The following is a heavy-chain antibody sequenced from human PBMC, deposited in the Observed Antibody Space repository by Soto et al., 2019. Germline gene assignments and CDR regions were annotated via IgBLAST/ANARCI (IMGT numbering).Heavy chain of an antibody. CDR2: IDWDDDK. CDR1: GFSLSTSGMC. D-gene: IGHD2-2*01. CDR3: ARTPSYCSSTSCYKYYYYYGMDV. V-gene: IGHV2-70*01. J-gene: IGHJ6*02. Sequence: SGPTLVNPTQTLTLTCTFSGFSLSTSGMCVSWIRQPPGKSLEWLALIDWDDDKYYSTSLKTRLTISKDTSKNQVVLTMTNMDAVDTAKYYCARTPSYCSSTSCYKYYYYYGMDVWGQGSTVTVSS.